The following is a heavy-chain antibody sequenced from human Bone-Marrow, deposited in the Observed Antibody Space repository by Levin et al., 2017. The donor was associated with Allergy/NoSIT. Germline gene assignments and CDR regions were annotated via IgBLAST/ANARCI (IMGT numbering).Heavy chain of an antibody. V-gene: IGHV1-2*02. Sequence: ASVKVSCKASGYTFTDYYIHWVRQAPGQGLEWMGWIVPNSGGTNYAEDFQERVTMTRDTSISTAYMELSGLISDDAAVYYCAREPGSQGWYFDYWGQGTLVTVSS. CDR2: IVPNSGGT. D-gene: IGHD6-19*01. CDR1: GYTFTDYY. J-gene: IGHJ4*02. CDR3: AREPGSQGWYFDY.